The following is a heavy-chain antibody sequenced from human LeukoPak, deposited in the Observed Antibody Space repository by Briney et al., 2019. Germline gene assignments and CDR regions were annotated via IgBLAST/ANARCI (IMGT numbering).Heavy chain of an antibody. CDR2: IKEDGSEK. J-gene: IGHJ4*02. D-gene: IGHD3-10*01. Sequence: GGSLRLSCAASGFTFNSYWMSWVRQAPGKGLQWVANIKEDGSEKFYVDSVKGRFTISRDNDKNSLYLQMNSLRAEDTAVYYCARGFWDSGYFDYWGQGTLVAVSS. V-gene: IGHV3-7*05. CDR3: ARGFWDSGYFDY. CDR1: GFTFNSYW.